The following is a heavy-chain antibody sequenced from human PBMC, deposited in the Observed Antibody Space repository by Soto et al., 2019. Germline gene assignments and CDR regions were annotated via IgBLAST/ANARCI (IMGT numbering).Heavy chain of an antibody. CDR1: GGSISNNRW. V-gene: IGHV4-4*02. D-gene: IGHD3-9*01. CDR2: IHDRGST. J-gene: IGHJ5*02. CDR3: AGQWAAGYGAFDP. Sequence: QVKLQESGPGLEKPSGTLSLTCAVSGGSISNNRWWTGVRQAPGKGLEGIGEIHDRGSTNYNLSLKSRATVSIDRSKNQFSLEMRAVTAADTAVYYCAGQWAAGYGAFDPWGQGTLVTVSS.